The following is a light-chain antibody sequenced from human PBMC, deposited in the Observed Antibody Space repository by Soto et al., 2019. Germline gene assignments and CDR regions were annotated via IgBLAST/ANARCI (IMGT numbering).Light chain of an antibody. Sequence: QSVLTQPASVSGSPGQSITISCTGTSSDVGAYNYVSWHQQDPGKAPKLMIYEVSNRPSGVSNRFSGSKSGNTVSLTISGLQTEDEADYYCGSYTTSSTWVFGGGTKLTVL. J-gene: IGLJ3*02. V-gene: IGLV2-14*01. CDR3: GSYTTSSTWV. CDR2: EVS. CDR1: SSDVGAYNY.